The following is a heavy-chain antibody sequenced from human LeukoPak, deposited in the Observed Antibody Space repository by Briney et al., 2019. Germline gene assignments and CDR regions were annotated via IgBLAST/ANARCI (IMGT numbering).Heavy chain of an antibody. CDR1: GASISSSGYY. Sequence: SETLSLTCSVSGASISSSGYYWGWIRQPPGKGLEWIGSIYYSGSTYYNPSLKSRVTISVDTSKNQFSLKLSSVTAADTAVYYCARDGDYYDYWGQGTLVTVSS. J-gene: IGHJ4*02. CDR3: ARDGDYYDY. V-gene: IGHV4-39*07. CDR2: IYYSGST. D-gene: IGHD4-17*01.